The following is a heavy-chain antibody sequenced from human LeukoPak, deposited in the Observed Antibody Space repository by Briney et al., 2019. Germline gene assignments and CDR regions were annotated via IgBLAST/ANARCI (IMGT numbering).Heavy chain of an antibody. Sequence: PGGSLRLSCAASGFTFSSYSMNWVRQAPGKGREWVAYISSSSSTIYYADSVKGRFTISRDNAKNSLYLQMNSLRDEDTAVYYCAMHYCSSTSCYRSQYFQHWGQGTLVTVSS. CDR3: AMHYCSSTSCYRSQYFQH. V-gene: IGHV3-48*02. CDR2: ISSSSSTI. CDR1: GFTFSSYS. J-gene: IGHJ1*01. D-gene: IGHD2-2*02.